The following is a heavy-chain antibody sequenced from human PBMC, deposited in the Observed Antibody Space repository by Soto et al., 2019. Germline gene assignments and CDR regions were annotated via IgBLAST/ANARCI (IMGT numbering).Heavy chain of an antibody. D-gene: IGHD3-3*01. CDR3: ERRDGRFLEWLPFDP. CDR2: INPSGGST. J-gene: IGHJ5*02. CDR1: GYTFTSYY. Sequence: ASVKVSCKASGYTFTSYYMHWVRQAPGQGLEWMGIINPSGGSTSYAQKFQGRVTMTRDTSTSTVYMELSSLRSEDTAVYYCERRDGRFLEWLPFDPWGQGTLVTVSS. V-gene: IGHV1-46*01.